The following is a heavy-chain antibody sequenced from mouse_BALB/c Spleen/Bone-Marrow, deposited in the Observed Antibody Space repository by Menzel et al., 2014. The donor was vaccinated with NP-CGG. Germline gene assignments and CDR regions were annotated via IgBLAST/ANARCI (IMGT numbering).Heavy chain of an antibody. J-gene: IGHJ4*01. D-gene: IGHD2-12*01. CDR2: IDPYSGGT. CDR1: GYAFTSCN. Sequence: VQLKESGPELVKPGASVKVSCKASGYAFTSCNMYWVKQSHGKSLEWIGYIDPYSGGTNYNQKFRGKATLTVDKSSNTAYIHLNSLTSEDSAVYFCARELSRAMDYWGQGTSVTVSS. V-gene: IGHV1S135*01. CDR3: ARELSRAMDY.